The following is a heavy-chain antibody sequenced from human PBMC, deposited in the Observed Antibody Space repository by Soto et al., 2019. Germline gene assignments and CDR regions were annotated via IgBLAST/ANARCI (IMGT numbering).Heavy chain of an antibody. CDR2: INSDGSST. J-gene: IGHJ6*02. CDR1: GFTFSSYW. Sequence: GGSLRLSCAASGFTFSSYWMHWVRQAPGKGLVWVSRINSDGSSTSYADSVKGRFTISRDNAKNTLYLQMNSLRAEDTAVYYCARDLQLWPEYYYYGMDGWGQGTTVTVSS. D-gene: IGHD5-18*01. CDR3: ARDLQLWPEYYYYGMDG. V-gene: IGHV3-74*01.